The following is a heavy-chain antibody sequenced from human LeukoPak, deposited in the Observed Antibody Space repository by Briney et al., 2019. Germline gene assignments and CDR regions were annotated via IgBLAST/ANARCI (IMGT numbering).Heavy chain of an antibody. V-gene: IGHV3-53*04. D-gene: IGHD3-22*01. Sequence: GGSLRLSCAASGFTVSSNYMSWVRQAPGKGLEWVSVIYSGGSTYYADSVKGRFTISRHNSKNTLYLQMNSLRAEDTAVYYCARDPGDSSGTYYYGMDVWGQGTTVTVSS. CDR2: IYSGGST. J-gene: IGHJ6*02. CDR1: GFTVSSNY. CDR3: ARDPGDSSGTYYYGMDV.